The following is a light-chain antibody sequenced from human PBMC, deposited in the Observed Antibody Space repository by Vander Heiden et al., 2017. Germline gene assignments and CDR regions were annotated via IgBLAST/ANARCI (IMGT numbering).Light chain of an antibody. J-gene: IGKJ2*01. Sequence: DIQMTQSPSTLSASVGDRVTITCRASQSISSWLAWYQQKPGKAPKLLIYKASSLESGVPSRFSGSGSGTEFTLTISSLQPDDFATYYCQQYKSDYTFGQGTKLEIK. CDR3: QQYKSDYT. V-gene: IGKV1-5*03. CDR1: QSISSW. CDR2: KAS.